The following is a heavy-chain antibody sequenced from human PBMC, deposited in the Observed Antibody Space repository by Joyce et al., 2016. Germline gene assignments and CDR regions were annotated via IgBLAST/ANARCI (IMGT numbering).Heavy chain of an antibody. J-gene: IGHJ4*02. CDR2: IYSGGRT. CDR1: GFTVTGIY. CDR3: GRVHYDNTWGHLDYADY. V-gene: IGHV3-66*02. Sequence: EVHLVESGGGLVQPGGSLRLSCEASGFTVTGIYMTWVRQAPGKGLEWVSAIYSGGRTYYADSVKGRFTISRDYSKNTLYLHMHSLRAEDTAVYYCGRVHYDNTWGHLDYADYWGQGTLVTVSS. D-gene: IGHD3-9*01.